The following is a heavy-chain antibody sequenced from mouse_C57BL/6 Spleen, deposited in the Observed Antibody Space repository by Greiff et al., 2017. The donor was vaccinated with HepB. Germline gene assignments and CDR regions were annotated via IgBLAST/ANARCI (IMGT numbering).Heavy chain of an antibody. J-gene: IGHJ2*01. D-gene: IGHD2-1*01. CDR3: TREWGNYPYCFDY. V-gene: IGHV5-9-1*02. CDR1: GFTFSSYA. Sequence: EVMLVESGEGLVKPGGSLKLSCAASGFTFSSYAMSWVRQTPEKRLEWVAYISSGGDYIYYADTVKGRFTISRDNARNTLYLQMSSLKSEDTAMYYCTREWGNYPYCFDYWGQGTTLTVSS. CDR2: ISSGGDYI.